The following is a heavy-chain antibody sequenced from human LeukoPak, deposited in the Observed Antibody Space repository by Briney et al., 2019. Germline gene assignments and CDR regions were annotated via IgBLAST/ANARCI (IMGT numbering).Heavy chain of an antibody. CDR1: GYTFTTSY. Sequence: ASVKVSCKASGYTFTTSYLHWLRQFPGQGLEWMGRINPYSGATNYAQNFHGRVTVTRDTSISTAYMELSGLTSDDSAVYYCAKWGSGTYHDFWGQGTLVTVSS. J-gene: IGHJ4*02. CDR3: AKWGSGTYHDF. D-gene: IGHD1-26*01. CDR2: INPYSGAT. V-gene: IGHV1-2*06.